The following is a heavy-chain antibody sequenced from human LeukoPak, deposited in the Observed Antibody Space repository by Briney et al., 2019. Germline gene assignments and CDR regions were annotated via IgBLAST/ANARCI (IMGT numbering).Heavy chain of an antibody. Sequence: SETLSLTCAVSGSSISSGHYWGWIRQPPGKGLEWIASISHNGNTYYSPSLKSRVTISEDTSKNQFSLNLLSVAAADTAVYYCTRSPPGGYEYFQHWGQGTLVTVSS. J-gene: IGHJ1*01. CDR2: ISHNGNT. D-gene: IGHD5-12*01. CDR1: GSSISSGHY. CDR3: TRSPPGGYEYFQH. V-gene: IGHV4-38-2*01.